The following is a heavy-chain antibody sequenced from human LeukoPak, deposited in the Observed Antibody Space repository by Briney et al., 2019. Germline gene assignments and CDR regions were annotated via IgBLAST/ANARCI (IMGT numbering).Heavy chain of an antibody. V-gene: IGHV1-69*04. CDR1: GGTFSSYA. D-gene: IGHD4-17*01. Sequence: SGKVSCKASGGTFSSYAISWVRQAPGQVLEWMGRIIPILGIANYAQKFQGRVTITADKSTSTAYMELSSLRSEDTAVYYCARVEDYGDGYGMDVWGQGTTVTVSS. CDR2: IIPILGIA. CDR3: ARVEDYGDGYGMDV. J-gene: IGHJ6*02.